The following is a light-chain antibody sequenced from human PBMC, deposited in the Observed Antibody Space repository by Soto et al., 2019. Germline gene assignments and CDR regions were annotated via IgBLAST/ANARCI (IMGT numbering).Light chain of an antibody. J-gene: IGKJ4*01. CDR3: MQALQTPFT. Sequence: DIVMTQSPLSLPDTPGEPASISCRSSQSLLHSNGYNYLDWYLQKPGQSPQLLIYLGSNRASGVPDRFSGSGSGTDFTLKISRVEAEDVGVYYCMQALQTPFTFGGGTKVEIK. CDR2: LGS. CDR1: QSLLHSNGYNY. V-gene: IGKV2-28*01.